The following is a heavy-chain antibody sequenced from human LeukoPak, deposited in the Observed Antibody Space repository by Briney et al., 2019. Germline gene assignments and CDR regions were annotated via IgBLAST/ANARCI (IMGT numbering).Heavy chain of an antibody. Sequence: GGSLRLSCAASGFTFSGSALHWVRQASGKGLEWVGRIRSTANGYATAYAASVKGRFTISRDDSKNTAYLQMDSLRAEDTAVYYCAKMYYYGSGSYLYYFDYWGQGTLVTVSS. CDR1: GFTFSGSA. J-gene: IGHJ4*02. CDR2: IRSTANGYAT. V-gene: IGHV3-73*01. D-gene: IGHD3-10*01. CDR3: AKMYYYGSGSYLYYFDY.